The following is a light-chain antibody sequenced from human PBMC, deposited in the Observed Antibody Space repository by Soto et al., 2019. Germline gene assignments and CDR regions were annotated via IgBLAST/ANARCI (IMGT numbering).Light chain of an antibody. V-gene: IGKV3-15*01. Sequence: EILITQSPATLSVSPGPRSALSGRASQSVRSNSAWYQQKPGQAPRLLIYGASTRATGIPGRFSGSGSGTEFTLTINSLQSEDFAVYYCQRYNNWPLTFGGGTRGDIK. CDR1: QSVRSN. CDR3: QRYNNWPLT. J-gene: IGKJ4*01. CDR2: GAS.